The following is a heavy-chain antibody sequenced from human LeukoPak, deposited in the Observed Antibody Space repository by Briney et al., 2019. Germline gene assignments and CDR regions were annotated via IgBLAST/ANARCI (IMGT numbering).Heavy chain of an antibody. CDR2: TSFDGGKK. V-gene: IGHV3-30*04. Sequence: PGGSLRLSCAASGFTFRSYAMNWVRQAPGKGLEWVAGTSFDGGKKFYVDSVKGRFTISRDNSNNTVYLQMNSLRPEDTAVYYCARALTMFRGVPNLDSWGQGTLVTVSS. CDR3: ARALTMFRGVPNLDS. D-gene: IGHD3-10*01. CDR1: GFTFRSYA. J-gene: IGHJ4*02.